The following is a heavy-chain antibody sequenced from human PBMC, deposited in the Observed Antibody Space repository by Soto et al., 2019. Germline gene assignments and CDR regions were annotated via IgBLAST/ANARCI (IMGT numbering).Heavy chain of an antibody. D-gene: IGHD3-16*02. V-gene: IGHV4-39*01. CDR1: GGSISSSSYY. CDR3: AGGMITFGGVIANLDY. Sequence: QLQLQESGPGLVKPSETLSLTCTVSGGSISSSSYYWGWIRQPPGKGLEWIGSIYYSGSTYYNPSLKSRVTISVDTSKNQFSLKLSSVTAADTAVYYCAGGMITFGGVIANLDYWGQGTLVTVSS. CDR2: IYYSGST. J-gene: IGHJ4*02.